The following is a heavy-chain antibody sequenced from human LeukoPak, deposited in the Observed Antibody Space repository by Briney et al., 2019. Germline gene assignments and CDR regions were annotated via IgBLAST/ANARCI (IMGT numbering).Heavy chain of an antibody. J-gene: IGHJ4*02. D-gene: IGHD3-10*01. V-gene: IGHV3-48*03. CDR1: GFTFSSYE. CDR3: ARWYYYASGILDY. CDR2: ISSSGGTI. Sequence: QPGGSLRLSCAASGFTFSSYEMNWVRQAPGKGLEWGSYISSSGGTIYYADSLKGRFTISRDNAKNSLYLQMNSLRDEDTAVYYCARWYYYASGILDYWGQGTLVTVSS.